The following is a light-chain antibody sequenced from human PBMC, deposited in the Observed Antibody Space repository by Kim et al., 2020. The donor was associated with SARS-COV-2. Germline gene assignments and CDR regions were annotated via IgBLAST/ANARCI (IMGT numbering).Light chain of an antibody. Sequence: SYELTQPLSVSVALGQTASIPCGGNNIGRKNVHWYQQKPGQAPVLVIHTDSNRPSGIPERFSGSNSGNTATLTISGAQAGDEADYYCQVWDTNAFVFGSGTQLTVL. CDR2: TDS. CDR1: NIGRKN. J-gene: IGLJ1*01. CDR3: QVWDTNAFV. V-gene: IGLV3-9*01.